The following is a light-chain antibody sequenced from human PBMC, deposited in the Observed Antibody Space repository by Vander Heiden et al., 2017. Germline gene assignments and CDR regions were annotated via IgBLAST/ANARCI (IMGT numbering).Light chain of an antibody. CDR3: QSYDSSNVV. Sequence: FMLTQPHSLSESPGKTVTIPCTRSSGSIASNYVQWYQQRPGSSPHTVICDDNKRPSRVPDRFSGSIDSSSDSASLSISGLKTEDEADYYCQSYDSSNVVFGGGTKLTVL. V-gene: IGLV6-57*01. CDR1: SGSIASNY. J-gene: IGLJ2*01. CDR2: DDN.